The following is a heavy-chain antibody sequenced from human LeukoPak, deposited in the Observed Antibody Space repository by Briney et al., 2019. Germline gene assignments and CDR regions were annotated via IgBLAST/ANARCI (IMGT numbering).Heavy chain of an antibody. J-gene: IGHJ5*02. V-gene: IGHV4-59*11. CDR3: ARDNYDFWSGYYGWFDP. D-gene: IGHD3-3*01. CDR1: GGSLSSHY. Sequence: PSETLSLTCTVSGGSLSSHYWSWIRQPPGKGLEWIGYIYYSGSTNYNPSLKSRVTISVDTSKNQFSLKLSSVTAADTAVYYCARDNYDFWSGYYGWFDPWGQGTLVTVSS. CDR2: IYYSGST.